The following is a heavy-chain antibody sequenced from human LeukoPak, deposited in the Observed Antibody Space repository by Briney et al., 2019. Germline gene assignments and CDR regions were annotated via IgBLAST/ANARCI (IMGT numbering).Heavy chain of an antibody. CDR2: ISADGSTT. V-gene: IGHV3-74*01. CDR1: GFTFTSYW. J-gene: IGHJ4*02. CDR3: AKARSGTYYGAYFDY. D-gene: IGHD1-26*01. Sequence: PGGSLRLSCAASGFTFTSYWMHWVRQAPGKGLVWVSRISADGSTTRYADSVKGRFTISRDNAKNTLYLQMNSLRAEDTALYYCAKARSGTYYGAYFDYWGQGTLVTVSS.